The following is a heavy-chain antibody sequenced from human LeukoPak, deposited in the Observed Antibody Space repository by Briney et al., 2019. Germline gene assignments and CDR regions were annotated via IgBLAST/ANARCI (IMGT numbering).Heavy chain of an antibody. D-gene: IGHD5-12*01. J-gene: IGHJ4*02. CDR1: GYTFTSYG. V-gene: IGHV1-18*04. CDR2: ISAYNGNT. Sequence: ASVKVSCKASGYTFTSYGICWVRQAPGQGLEWMGWISAYNGNTNYAQKLQGRVTMTTDTSTSTAYMELRSLRSDDTAVYYCARSKRYSGYDSRGDLDYWGQGTLVTVSS. CDR3: ARSKRYSGYDSRGDLDY.